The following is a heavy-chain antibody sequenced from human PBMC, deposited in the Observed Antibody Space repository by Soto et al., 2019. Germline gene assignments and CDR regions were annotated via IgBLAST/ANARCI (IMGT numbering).Heavy chain of an antibody. V-gene: IGHV3-23*01. D-gene: IGHD2-2*03. Sequence: EVQVLESGGGLVQPGGSLRLSCAATGFTFSDFAMSWVRQAPGKGLEWVSRIYGGGNGPHYADSVKGRVTISRDNSKNTLYLQMHSLRAEDTAVYYCAKMEGMDPWAYSFDYWGQGTLVTVSS. CDR3: AKMEGMDPWAYSFDY. J-gene: IGHJ4*02. CDR1: GFTFSDFA. CDR2: IYGGGNGP.